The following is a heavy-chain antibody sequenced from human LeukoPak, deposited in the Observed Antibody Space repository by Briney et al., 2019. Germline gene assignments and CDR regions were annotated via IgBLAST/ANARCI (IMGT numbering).Heavy chain of an antibody. D-gene: IGHD1-26*01. Sequence: GGSLRLSCAASGFTFNNYALSWVRQAPGKGLEWVSYISSSGSTIYYADSVKGRFTISRGNAKNSLYLQMNSLRAEDTAVYYCARVVGAYASDYWGQGTLVTVSS. CDR1: GFTFNNYA. J-gene: IGHJ4*02. V-gene: IGHV3-48*03. CDR2: ISSSGSTI. CDR3: ARVVGAYASDY.